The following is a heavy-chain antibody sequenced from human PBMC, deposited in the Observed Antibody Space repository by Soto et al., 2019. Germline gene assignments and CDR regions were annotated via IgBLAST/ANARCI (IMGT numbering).Heavy chain of an antibody. Sequence: GGSLRLSCAASGFTFSSYSMNWVRQAPGKGLEWVSYISSSSSTIYYADSVKGRFTISRDNAKNSLYLQMNSLRAEDTAVYYCARDEDIVVVVAATPYSYWYFDLWGRGTLVTVSS. CDR1: GFTFSSYS. D-gene: IGHD2-15*01. CDR2: ISSSSSTI. V-gene: IGHV3-48*01. J-gene: IGHJ2*01. CDR3: ARDEDIVVVVAATPYSYWYFDL.